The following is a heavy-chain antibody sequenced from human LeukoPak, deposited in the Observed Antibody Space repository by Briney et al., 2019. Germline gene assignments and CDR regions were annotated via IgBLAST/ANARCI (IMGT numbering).Heavy chain of an antibody. CDR3: ARVGLASSSWYAFVDY. CDR2: ISGSGGST. V-gene: IGHV3-23*01. J-gene: IGHJ4*02. Sequence: PGGSLRLSCAASGFTFSSYAMSWVRQAPGKGLEWVSAISGSGGSTYYADSVKGRFTISRDNSKNTLYLQMNSLRAEDTAVYYCARVGLASSSWYAFVDYWGQGTLVTVSS. CDR1: GFTFSSYA. D-gene: IGHD6-13*01.